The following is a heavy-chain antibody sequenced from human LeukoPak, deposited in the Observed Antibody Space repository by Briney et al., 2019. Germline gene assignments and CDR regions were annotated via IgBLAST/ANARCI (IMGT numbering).Heavy chain of an antibody. Sequence: SETLSLTCAVYGGSFSGYYWTWIRQPPGKGLEWIGEINQSGRTNHNPSLKSRVTTSVDTSKNQFSLKLSSVTAADTAVYYCARFNIEVAGSYAFDMWGQGTMVTVSS. CDR1: GGSFSGYY. CDR3: ARFNIEVAGSYAFDM. J-gene: IGHJ3*02. V-gene: IGHV4-34*01. CDR2: INQSGRT. D-gene: IGHD6-13*01.